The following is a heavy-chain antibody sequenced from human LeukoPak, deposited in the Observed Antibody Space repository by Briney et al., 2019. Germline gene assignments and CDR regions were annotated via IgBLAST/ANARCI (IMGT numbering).Heavy chain of an antibody. J-gene: IGHJ4*02. Sequence: GGSLRLTCAASGFTLSSYAMSWVRQAPGKGLEWVSAISGSGGSTYYADSVKGRFTISRDNSKNTLYLRMNSLRAEDTAVYYCAKASAMIVVVSKHFDYWGQGTLVTVSS. CDR3: AKASAMIVVVSKHFDY. D-gene: IGHD3-22*01. V-gene: IGHV3-23*01. CDR1: GFTLSSYA. CDR2: ISGSGGST.